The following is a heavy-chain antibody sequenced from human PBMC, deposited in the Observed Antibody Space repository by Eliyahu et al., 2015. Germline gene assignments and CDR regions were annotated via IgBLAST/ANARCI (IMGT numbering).Heavy chain of an antibody. Sequence: QVQLVQSGAEVKKPGSXVKVSCKASGXSFSXXAISWVRQAPGQGLEWMGGIIPIFGTANYAQKFQGRVTITADESTSTAYMELSSLRSEDTAVYYCARGRHYYDSSGYYYVPVSFDYWGQGTLVTVSS. CDR1: GXSFSXXA. V-gene: IGHV1-69*01. D-gene: IGHD3-22*01. CDR3: ARGRHYYDSSGYYYVPVSFDY. J-gene: IGHJ4*02. CDR2: IIPIFGTA.